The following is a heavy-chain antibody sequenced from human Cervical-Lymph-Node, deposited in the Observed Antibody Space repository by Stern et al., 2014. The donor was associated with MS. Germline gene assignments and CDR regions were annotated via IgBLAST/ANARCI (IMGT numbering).Heavy chain of an antibody. CDR1: GGSINNYY. CDR3: SRDHVGGHCGLYYFAY. D-gene: IGHD2-21*01. J-gene: IGHJ4*02. Sequence: QVQLQESGPGLVKPSGTLSLTCSISGGSINNYYWSWSRQPAREGLEWIGRVLSSGSTSSTPSVKSRVTMSADTSKKQITLKLSSVTAADTAVYYCSRDHVGGHCGLYYFAYWGQGTLVTVSS. V-gene: IGHV4-4*07. CDR2: VLSSGST.